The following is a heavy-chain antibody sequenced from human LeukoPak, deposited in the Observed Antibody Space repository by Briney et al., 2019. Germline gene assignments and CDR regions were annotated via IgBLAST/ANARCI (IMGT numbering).Heavy chain of an antibody. CDR2: INHSGST. V-gene: IGHV4-34*01. CDR3: ARAPRVGYCSSTSCYLGPNYYYYGMDV. D-gene: IGHD2-2*01. CDR1: GFTFSSYA. J-gene: IGHJ6*02. Sequence: GSLRLSCAASGFTFSSYAMSWVRQPPGKGLEWIGEINHSGSTNYNPSLKSRVTISVDTSKNQFSLKLSSVTAADTAVYYCARAPRVGYCSSTSCYLGPNYYYYGMDVWGQGTTVTVSS.